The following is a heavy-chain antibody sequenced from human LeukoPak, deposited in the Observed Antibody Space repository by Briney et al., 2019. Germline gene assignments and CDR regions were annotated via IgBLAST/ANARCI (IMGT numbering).Heavy chain of an antibody. D-gene: IGHD1-1*01. V-gene: IGHV3-21*01. Sequence: GSLRLSCAASGFTFSSYAMSWVRQAPGKGLEWVSSISSSSSYIYYADSVKGRFTISRDNAKNSLYLQMNSLRAEDTAVYYCAREWKYYFDYWGQGTLVTVSS. CDR2: ISSSSSYI. CDR3: AREWKYYFDY. J-gene: IGHJ4*02. CDR1: GFTFSSYA.